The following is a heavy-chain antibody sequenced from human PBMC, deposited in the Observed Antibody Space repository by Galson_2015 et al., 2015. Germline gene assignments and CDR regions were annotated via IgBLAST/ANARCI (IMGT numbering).Heavy chain of an antibody. CDR2: ISWNSGSI. CDR3: AKEGKAGPFDI. CDR1: GFTFDDYA. V-gene: IGHV3-9*01. J-gene: IGHJ3*02. Sequence: SLRLSCAASGFTFDDYAMHWVRQAPGKGLEWVSGISWNSGSIGYADSVKGRFTISRDNAKNSLYLQMNSLRAEDTALYYCAKEGKAGPFDIWGQGTTVTVSS.